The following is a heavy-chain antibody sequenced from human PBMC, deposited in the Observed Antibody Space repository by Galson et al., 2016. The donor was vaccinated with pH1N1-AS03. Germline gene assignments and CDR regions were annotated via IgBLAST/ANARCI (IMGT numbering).Heavy chain of an antibody. D-gene: IGHD6-19*01. Sequence: LSLTCAVYGGSFNNYYWNWIRQSPGKGLEWVGEINHSGSTDYNPSLKSRVTISVDPSKNQISLNLNSVTAADTAVYYCARGSYSSGWYRGRNAFDIWGQRTMVTVSS. CDR2: INHSGST. CDR3: ARGSYSSGWYRGRNAFDI. CDR1: GGSFNNYY. J-gene: IGHJ3*02. V-gene: IGHV4-34*01.